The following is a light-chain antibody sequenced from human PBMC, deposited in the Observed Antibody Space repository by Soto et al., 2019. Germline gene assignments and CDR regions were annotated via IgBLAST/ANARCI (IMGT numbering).Light chain of an antibody. Sequence: IQMTQSPSSLSASVGDRVTITCRASQSISIYLNWYQQKPGKAPKLLIYAASSLQSGVPSRFSGSGSGTDLTLTISSLQPEDFATYYCQQSYTTPFTFGPGTKVEIK. V-gene: IGKV1-39*01. CDR2: AAS. J-gene: IGKJ3*01. CDR3: QQSYTTPFT. CDR1: QSISIY.